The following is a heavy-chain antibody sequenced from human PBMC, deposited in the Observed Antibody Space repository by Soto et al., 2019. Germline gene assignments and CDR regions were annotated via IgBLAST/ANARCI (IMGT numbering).Heavy chain of an antibody. CDR2: ISSGGGTT. V-gene: IGHV3-23*04. CDR3: AKLKGGLGRFYGMDA. D-gene: IGHD3-3*01. J-gene: IGHJ6*01. Sequence: DEQLVESGGGSLQPGESLRLSCAASGFSFRNYAMTWVRQSPGKGLEWVSLISSGGGTTNYADSVKGRFSISIDNSQNMLYLQMNGLRGEDTALYYCAKLKGGLGRFYGMDAWGQGTMVIVSS. CDR1: GFSFRNYA.